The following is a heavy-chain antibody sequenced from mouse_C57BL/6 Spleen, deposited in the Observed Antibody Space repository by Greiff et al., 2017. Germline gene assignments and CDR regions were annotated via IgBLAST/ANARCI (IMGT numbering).Heavy chain of an antibody. Sequence: EVQLVESGGGLVKPGGSLKLSCAASGFTFSSYAMSWVRQTPEKRLEWVATISDGGSYTYYPDNVKGRFTISRDNAKNNLYLQMSHLKSEDTAMYYCARELRYFDVWGTGTTVTVSS. J-gene: IGHJ1*03. V-gene: IGHV5-4*01. CDR3: ARELRYFDV. D-gene: IGHD1-1*01. CDR2: ISDGGSYT. CDR1: GFTFSSYA.